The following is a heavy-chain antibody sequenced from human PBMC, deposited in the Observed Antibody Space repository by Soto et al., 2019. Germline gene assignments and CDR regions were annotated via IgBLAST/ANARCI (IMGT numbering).Heavy chain of an antibody. CDR1: GYRFSTYW. D-gene: IGHD5-18*01. V-gene: IGHV5-51*01. J-gene: IGHJ4*02. CDR3: ARCQYSVSHYLDF. CDR2: IFPDDSET. Sequence: GESLKISCKGIGYRFSTYWIAWVRQMPGKGLEWMGTIFPDDSETRYSPTFQGQVTISADKSISTAYLQWRSLKASDSAIHYCARCQYSVSHYLDFWGQGTRVTVAS.